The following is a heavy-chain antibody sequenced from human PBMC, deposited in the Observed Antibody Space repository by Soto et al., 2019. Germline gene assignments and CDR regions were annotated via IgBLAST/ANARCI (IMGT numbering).Heavy chain of an antibody. CDR3: ARDRTYGYCSGGSCSRYWFDP. Sequence: GGSLRLSCAASGFTFSSYSMNWVRQAPGKGLEWVSSISSSSSYIYYADSVKGRFTISRDNAKNSLYLQMNSLRAEDTAVYYCARDRTYGYCSGGSCSRYWFDPWGQGTLVTVSS. D-gene: IGHD2-15*01. CDR1: GFTFSSYS. V-gene: IGHV3-21*01. CDR2: ISSSSSYI. J-gene: IGHJ5*02.